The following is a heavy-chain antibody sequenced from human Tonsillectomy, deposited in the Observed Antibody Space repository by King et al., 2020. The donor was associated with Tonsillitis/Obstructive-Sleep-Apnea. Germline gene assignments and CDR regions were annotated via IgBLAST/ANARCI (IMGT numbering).Heavy chain of an antibody. CDR2: IYPDDSDT. D-gene: IGHD2-2*02. Sequence: VQLVESGAEVKKPGESLKISCKGSGYSFSEYWIAWVRQMPGKGLEWMGSIYPDDSDTRYSPSFQGQVTMSVDKSILTAYLQWSSLKASDTAIYYCARRRDVVVPAAIAGWFDPWGQGTLVTVSS. CDR3: ARRRDVVVPAAIAGWFDP. CDR1: GYSFSEYW. V-gene: IGHV5-51*01. J-gene: IGHJ5*02.